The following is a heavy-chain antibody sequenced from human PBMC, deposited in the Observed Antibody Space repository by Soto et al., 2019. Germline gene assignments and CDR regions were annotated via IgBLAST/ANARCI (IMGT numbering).Heavy chain of an antibody. CDR1: GFTFSSYA. Sequence: GGSLRLSCAASGFTFSSYAMSWVRQAPGKGLEWVSAISGSGGSTYYADSVKGRFTISRDNSKNTLYLQMNSLRAEDTAVYYCARKRADDGDYYYYMDVWGKGTTVTVSS. J-gene: IGHJ6*03. V-gene: IGHV3-23*01. CDR2: ISGSGGST. D-gene: IGHD4-17*01. CDR3: ARKRADDGDYYYYMDV.